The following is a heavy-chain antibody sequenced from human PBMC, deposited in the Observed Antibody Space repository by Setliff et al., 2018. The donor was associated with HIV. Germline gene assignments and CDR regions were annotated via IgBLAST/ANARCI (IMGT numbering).Heavy chain of an antibody. D-gene: IGHD2-2*01. CDR2: MNPSTGGT. V-gene: IGHV1-2*02. CDR3: APVSSGWFDP. CDR1: GYSFTGYY. J-gene: IGHJ5*02. Sequence: ASVKVSCKASGYSFTGYYMHWVRQAPGQGLEWMGWMNPSTGGTRFAQKFRDRVTLTGDTSISTASMELSSLRSEDTAMYYCAPVSSGWFDPWGQGTLVTVSS.